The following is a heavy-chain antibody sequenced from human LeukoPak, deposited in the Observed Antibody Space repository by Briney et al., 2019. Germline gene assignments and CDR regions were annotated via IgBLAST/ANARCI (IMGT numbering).Heavy chain of an antibody. CDR2: IWYYGSNK. V-gene: IGHV3-33*01. CDR1: GFTFSSYG. J-gene: IGHJ4*02. D-gene: IGHD2-15*01. CDR3: ARTPGGCSGGSCYSGSFDY. Sequence: GGSLRLSCAASGFTFSSYGMHWVRQAPGKGLEWVAVIWYYGSNKYYADSVKGRFTISRDNSKNTLYLQMNSLRAEDTAVYYCARTPGGCSGGSCYSGSFDYWGQGTLVTVSS.